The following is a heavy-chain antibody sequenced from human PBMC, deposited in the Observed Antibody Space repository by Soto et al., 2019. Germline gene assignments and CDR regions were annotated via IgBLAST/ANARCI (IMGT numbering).Heavy chain of an antibody. CDR3: VRWDGFFGAGGVD. CDR1: GYIFTKYY. D-gene: IGHD3-16*01. Sequence: QVPLVQSVTELRKPGASVKLSCKASGYIFTKYYIAWVRQAPGDGLEWMGMIKGYNVKANYGEDFRGRVIMTTDTSTNTAYMDLRSLTSDDTGVYYCVRWDGFFGAGGVDWGQGTLVTVSS. V-gene: IGHV1-18*01. J-gene: IGHJ4*02. CDR2: IKGYNVKA.